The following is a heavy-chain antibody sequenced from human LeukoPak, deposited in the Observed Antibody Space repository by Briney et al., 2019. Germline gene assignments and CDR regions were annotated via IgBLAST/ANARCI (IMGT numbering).Heavy chain of an antibody. CDR2: ISYDGSNK. J-gene: IGHJ4*02. CDR3: AKDLGSSGWFNDY. V-gene: IGHV3-30*18. Sequence: GGSLRLSCAASGFTFSSYGMHWVRQAPGKGLEWVAVISYDGSNKYYADSAKGRFTISRDNSKNTLYLQMNSLRAEDTAVYYCAKDLGSSGWFNDYWGQGTLVTVSS. D-gene: IGHD6-19*01. CDR1: GFTFSSYG.